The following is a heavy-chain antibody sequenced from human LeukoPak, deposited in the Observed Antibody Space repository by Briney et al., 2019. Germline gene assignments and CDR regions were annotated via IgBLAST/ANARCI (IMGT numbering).Heavy chain of an antibody. CDR2: IRRRAYGGAA. CDR3: SRNGLVDFDY. V-gene: IGHV3-49*04. J-gene: IGHJ4*02. CDR1: GFAYDDFA. Sequence: GGSLRLSCTTSGFAYDDFAMSWVRQPAGKGLEWVGFIRRRAYGGAAEYAASVKGRFIISRDDSKGIAYLQMNSLKTEDTAVYYCSRNGLVDFDYWGQGSRVIVSP.